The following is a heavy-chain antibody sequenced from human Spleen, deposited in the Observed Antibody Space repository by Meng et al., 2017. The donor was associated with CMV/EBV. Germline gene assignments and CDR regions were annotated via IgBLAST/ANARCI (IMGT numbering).Heavy chain of an antibody. J-gene: IGHJ4*02. D-gene: IGHD3-3*01. Sequence: GGSLRLSCAASGFTYSSYEMNWVRQAPGKGLEWLSYISISGTTVYYADSLRGRFSISRDNGRNSVYLQMNSLRVDDTGIYYCARGADFWSGDSRGPMDHWGRGTLVTVSS. CDR1: GFTYSSYE. V-gene: IGHV3-48*03. CDR3: ARGADFWSGDSRGPMDH. CDR2: ISISGTTV.